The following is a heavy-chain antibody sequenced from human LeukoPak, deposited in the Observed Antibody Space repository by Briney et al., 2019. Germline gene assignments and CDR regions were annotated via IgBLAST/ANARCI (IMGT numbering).Heavy chain of an antibody. J-gene: IGHJ4*02. Sequence: GESLQISCKGSGYSFTSYWVGWVRRLPGKGLEWMGIIYPGDSDTRYSPSFQGQVTISADKSISTAYLQWSSLKASDTAMYYCACLRTQSYDSSGYYYFDYWGQGTLVTVSS. V-gene: IGHV5-51*01. CDR1: GYSFTSYW. CDR2: IYPGDSDT. CDR3: ACLRTQSYDSSGYYYFDY. D-gene: IGHD3-22*01.